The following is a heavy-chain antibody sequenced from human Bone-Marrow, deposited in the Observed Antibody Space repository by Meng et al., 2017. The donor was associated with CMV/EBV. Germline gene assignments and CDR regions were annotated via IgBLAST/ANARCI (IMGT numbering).Heavy chain of an antibody. Sequence: GESLKISCAASGFTFSSYAMSWVRQAPGKGLEWVSAISGSGGSTYYADSVKGRFTISRDNSKNTLFLQMNSLRPEDTAVYYCARGGRRLYQLVSAYWGQGTLVTVSS. CDR3: ARGGRRLYQLVSAY. J-gene: IGHJ4*02. V-gene: IGHV3-23*01. D-gene: IGHD6-6*01. CDR1: GFTFSSYA. CDR2: ISGSGGST.